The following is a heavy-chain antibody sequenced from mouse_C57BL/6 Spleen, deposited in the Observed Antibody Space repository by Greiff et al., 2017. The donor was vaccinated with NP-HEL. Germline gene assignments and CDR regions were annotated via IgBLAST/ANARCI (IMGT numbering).Heavy chain of an antibody. Sequence: EVQRVESEGGLVQPGSSMKLSCTASGFTFSDYYMAWVRQVPEKGLEWVANINYDGSSTYYLDSLKSRFIISRDNAKNILYLQMSSLKSEDTATYYCARDGNYYGSSPPFDYWGQGTTLTVSS. CDR3: ARDGNYYGSSPPFDY. V-gene: IGHV5-16*01. J-gene: IGHJ2*01. CDR2: INYDGSST. D-gene: IGHD1-1*01. CDR1: GFTFSDYY.